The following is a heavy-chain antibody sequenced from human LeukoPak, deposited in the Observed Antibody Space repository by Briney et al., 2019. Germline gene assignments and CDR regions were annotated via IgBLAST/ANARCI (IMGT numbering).Heavy chain of an antibody. CDR1: GGSFSGYY. CDR3: ARGREADY. CDR2: INHSGST. Sequence: SETLSLTCAVYGGSFSGYYWSWIRQPPGKGLEWIGEINHSGSTNYNPSLKSRVTISVDTSKNQFSLKLSSVTAADTAVYYCARGREADYWGQGNLVNVSS. V-gene: IGHV4-34*01. J-gene: IGHJ4*02.